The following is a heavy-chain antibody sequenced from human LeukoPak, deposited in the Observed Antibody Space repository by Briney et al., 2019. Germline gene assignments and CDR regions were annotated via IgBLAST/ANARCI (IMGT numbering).Heavy chain of an antibody. CDR3: ARERDSLGGFDY. J-gene: IGHJ4*02. V-gene: IGHV1-46*01. CDR2: ISARDGST. D-gene: IGHD3-10*01. CDR1: GYTFINYY. Sequence: ASVKVSCKASGYTFINYYRHWVRQAPGQELEWMGIISARDGSTTYAPKFRGGVTMTGDTSTSTVYLELSSLRSEDTAVYYCARERDSLGGFDYWGLGTLVTVSS.